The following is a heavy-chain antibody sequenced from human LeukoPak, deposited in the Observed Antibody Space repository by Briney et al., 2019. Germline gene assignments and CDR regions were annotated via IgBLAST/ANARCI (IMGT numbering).Heavy chain of an antibody. CDR2: ISSSSSYI. D-gene: IGHD3-9*01. CDR3: ARAYYDILKHYYYYYMDV. Sequence: GGSLRLSCAASGFTFSSYSMNWVRQAPGKGLEWVSSISSSSSYIYYADSVKGRFTISRDNAKNSLYLQMNSLRAGDTAVYYCARAYYDILKHYYYYYMDVWGKGTTVTISS. J-gene: IGHJ6*03. CDR1: GFTFSSYS. V-gene: IGHV3-21*01.